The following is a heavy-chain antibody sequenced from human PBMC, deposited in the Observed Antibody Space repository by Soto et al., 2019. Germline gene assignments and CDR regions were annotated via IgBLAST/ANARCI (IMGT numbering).Heavy chain of an antibody. Sequence: GVLRLSCVASGFSFGGYWMSWVRQAPGKGPEWVANIKEDGGEQHYVDSVKGRFTISRANTENSLFLQMNNLRVEDSAIYYCAITTSTVSYWFDPWGPGTQVTVSS. D-gene: IGHD4-4*01. CDR2: IKEDGGEQ. CDR1: GFSFGGYW. CDR3: AITTSTVSYWFDP. V-gene: IGHV3-7*03. J-gene: IGHJ5*02.